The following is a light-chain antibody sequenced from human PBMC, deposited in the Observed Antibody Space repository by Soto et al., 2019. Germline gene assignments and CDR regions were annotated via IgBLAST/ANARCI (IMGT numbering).Light chain of an antibody. Sequence: EIVLTQSPATLSLSPGERATLSCRASQSVSSFLGWYQQKPGQAPRLLIYHASNRAPGIPARFSGSGSGTDFPLPISSLEPEDFAVYYCQQRSNWPLTFGPGTKVDIK. J-gene: IGKJ3*01. CDR2: HAS. V-gene: IGKV3-11*01. CDR3: QQRSNWPLT. CDR1: QSVSSF.